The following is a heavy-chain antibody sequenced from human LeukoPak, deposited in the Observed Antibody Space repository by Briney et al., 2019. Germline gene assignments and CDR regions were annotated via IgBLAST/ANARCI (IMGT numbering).Heavy chain of an antibody. Sequence: GGSLRLFCAAWGFTLSTSSMNWVRQATGRGLEWISYIRGSSTTTYYADSVKGRFTISRDNAKNSVYLKMDSLRAEDTAVYFCARDSRSHCGTAACYGPYFDYWGHGTLVTVSS. CDR1: GFTLSTSS. J-gene: IGHJ4*01. CDR3: ARDSRSHCGTAACYGPYFDY. V-gene: IGHV3-48*01. CDR2: IRGSSTTT. D-gene: IGHD2-2*01.